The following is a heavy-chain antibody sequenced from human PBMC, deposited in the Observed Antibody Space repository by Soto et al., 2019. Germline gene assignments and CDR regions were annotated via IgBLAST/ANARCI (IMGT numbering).Heavy chain of an antibody. V-gene: IGHV3-30-3*01. J-gene: IGHJ4*02. Sequence: PGGSLRLSCAASGFTFSSYAMHWVRQAPGKGLEWVAVISYDGSNKYYADSVKGRFTISRDNSKNTLYLQMNSLRAEDTAVYYCARNSEYSSSPPGGNPDYWGQGTPVTVSS. CDR2: ISYDGSNK. D-gene: IGHD6-6*01. CDR1: GFTFSSYA. CDR3: ARNSEYSSSPPGGNPDY.